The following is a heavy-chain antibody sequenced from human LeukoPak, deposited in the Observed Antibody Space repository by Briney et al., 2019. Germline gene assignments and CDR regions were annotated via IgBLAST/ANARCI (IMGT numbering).Heavy chain of an antibody. CDR1: GFTFSHYV. J-gene: IGHJ4*02. V-gene: IGHV4-39*07. D-gene: IGHD3-22*01. Sequence: PGGSLRLSCAVSGFTFSHYVMSWVRQPPGKGLEWIGSIYYSGSTYYNPSLKSRVTTSVDTSKNQFSLKLSSVTAADTAVYYCARAEGPYYYDSSGYYSQGDYWGQGTLVTVSS. CDR2: IYYSGST. CDR3: ARAEGPYYYDSSGYYSQGDY.